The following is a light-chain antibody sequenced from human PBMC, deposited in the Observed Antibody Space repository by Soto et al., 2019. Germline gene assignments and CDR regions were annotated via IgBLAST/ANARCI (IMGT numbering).Light chain of an antibody. CDR3: SSDISSGNYV. J-gene: IGLJ1*01. CDR1: SSDVGDYNY. CDR2: DVS. V-gene: IGLV2-14*01. Sequence: QSALTQPASVSGSPGQSITISCTGTSSDVGDYNYVSWYQQHPDKAPKVIISDVSNRPSGVSNRFSGTKSGNTASLTISGLQDEDEAAYSCSSDISSGNYVFGTGIELTVL.